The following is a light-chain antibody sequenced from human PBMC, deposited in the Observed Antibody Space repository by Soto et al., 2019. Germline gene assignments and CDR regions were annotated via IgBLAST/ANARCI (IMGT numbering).Light chain of an antibody. Sequence: DIQMPQSPSPLSASVGDRVTITCRASQSISTWLAWYQQKPGKAPKLLIYKASSLESGVPSRFSGGGSGTEFTLTISSLQPDDFATDYGQQYNSYWTFGQGTKVESK. CDR1: QSISTW. CDR2: KAS. J-gene: IGKJ1*01. V-gene: IGKV1-5*03. CDR3: QQYNSYWT.